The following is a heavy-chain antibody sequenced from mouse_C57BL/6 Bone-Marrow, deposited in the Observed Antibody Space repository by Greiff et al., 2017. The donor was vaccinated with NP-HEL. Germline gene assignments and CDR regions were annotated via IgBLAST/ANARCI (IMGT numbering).Heavy chain of an antibody. J-gene: IGHJ3*01. CDR2: INPYNGDT. CDR1: GYSFTGYF. CDR3: ARDYGSSPFAY. V-gene: IGHV1-20*01. Sequence: EVTLQESGPELVKPGDSVKISCKASGYSFTGYFMNWVMQSHGKSLEWIGRINPYNGDTFYNQKFKGKATLTVDKSSSTAHMELRSLTSEDSAVYYCARDYGSSPFAYWGQGTLVTVSA. D-gene: IGHD1-1*01.